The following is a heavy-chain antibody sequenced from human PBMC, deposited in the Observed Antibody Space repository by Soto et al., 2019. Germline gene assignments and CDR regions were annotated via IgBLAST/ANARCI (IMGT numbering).Heavy chain of an antibody. CDR2: ISGSGGST. CDR3: AKSGAGGYYFWANWFDP. D-gene: IGHD3-10*01. V-gene: IGHV3-23*01. J-gene: IGHJ5*02. Sequence: GGSLRLSCAASGFTFSSYAMSWVRQAPGKGLEWVSAISGSGGSTYYADSVKGRFTISRDNPKNTPYLQMNSLSAEDTAVYYCAKSGAGGYYFWANWFDPWGQGTLVTVSS. CDR1: GFTFSSYA.